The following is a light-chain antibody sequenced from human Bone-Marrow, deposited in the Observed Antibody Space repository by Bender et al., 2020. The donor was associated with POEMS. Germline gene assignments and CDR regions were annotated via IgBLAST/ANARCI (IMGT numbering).Light chain of an antibody. CDR1: NSDVGGYNY. J-gene: IGLJ2*01. CDR2: GVN. V-gene: IGLV2-8*01. CDR3: SSFTTSSTLL. Sequence: QSALTQPPSASGSPGQAVTISCTGTNSDVGGYNYVSWYQQRPGKAPKLLIYGVNQRPSGVPDRFSGSKSGNTASLTVSGLQAEDEADYYCSSFTTSSTLLFGGGTKLTVL.